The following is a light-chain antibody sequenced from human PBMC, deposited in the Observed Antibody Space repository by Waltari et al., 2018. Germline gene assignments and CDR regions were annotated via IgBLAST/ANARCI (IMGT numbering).Light chain of an antibody. J-gene: IGLJ3*02. CDR3: GSYAGGTSWV. Sequence: QSALTQPASVSGSPGQSITISCTGSSGDLGTYHLVSWYQQHPGNAPRLLIHDATKPPAGISSRFSGSKSGNTASLTISGLQAEDEADYFCGSYAGGTSWVFGGGTQVTVL. CDR1: SGDLGTYHL. CDR2: DAT. V-gene: IGLV2-23*01.